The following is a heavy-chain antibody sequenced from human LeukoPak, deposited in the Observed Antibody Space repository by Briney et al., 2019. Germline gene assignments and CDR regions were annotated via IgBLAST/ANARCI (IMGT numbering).Heavy chain of an antibody. V-gene: IGHV4-39*01. J-gene: IGHJ3*02. Sequence: PSETLSLTCTVSGRSISTNNDYWGWIRQPPGKGLEWIGNIYYSGSTDYKPSLKSRVTMSVDTSDNNFSLKVTSVTAADTAVYYCTRWRHGYNSVDACDIWGQGLMVTVSS. CDR1: GRSISTNNDY. CDR2: IYYSGST. D-gene: IGHD5-24*01. CDR3: TRWRHGYNSVDACDI.